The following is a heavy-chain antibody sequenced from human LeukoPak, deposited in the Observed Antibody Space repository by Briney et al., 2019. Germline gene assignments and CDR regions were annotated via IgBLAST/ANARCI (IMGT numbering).Heavy chain of an antibody. CDR1: GFTVRSNY. V-gene: IGHV3-53*01. Sequence: GGSLRLSCAASGFTVRSNYMSWVRQAPGKGLEGVSVIYSGGSTYYADSVKGRFTISRDNSKNTLYLQMNSLRAEDTAVYYCARAPTEYYDFWSGYPPGMDVWGKGTTVTVSS. J-gene: IGHJ6*04. CDR2: IYSGGST. CDR3: ARAPTEYYDFWSGYPPGMDV. D-gene: IGHD3-3*01.